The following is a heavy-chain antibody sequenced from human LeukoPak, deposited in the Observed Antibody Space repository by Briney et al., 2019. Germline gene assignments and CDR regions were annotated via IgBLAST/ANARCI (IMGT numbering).Heavy chain of an antibody. CDR1: GFSFSYSA. CDR3: VKHFYDSSGYFFAFDI. Sequence: GGSLRLSCAASGFSFSYSAMSWVRQAPGKGLEWVSTISGGSGGSTPYADSVKGRFTISRDNSKNTVHLQMNSLSAEDTAVYYCVKHFYDSSGYFFAFDIWGQGTKVTVSS. CDR2: ISGGSGGST. J-gene: IGHJ3*02. D-gene: IGHD3-22*01. V-gene: IGHV3-23*01.